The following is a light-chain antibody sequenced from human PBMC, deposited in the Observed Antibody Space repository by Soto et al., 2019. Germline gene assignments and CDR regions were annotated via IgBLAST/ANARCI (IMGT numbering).Light chain of an antibody. Sequence: DIVLTQSPGTLSLSPGERATLSCRASESVSDNYLAWYQQKSGQAPRLLIYGASNRATGIPARFSGSGSGTDFILTISRVEPEDFAVYYCQQFGTSSLVTFGPGTKVDIK. CDR2: GAS. V-gene: IGKV3-20*01. CDR1: ESVSDNY. J-gene: IGKJ3*01. CDR3: QQFGTSSLVT.